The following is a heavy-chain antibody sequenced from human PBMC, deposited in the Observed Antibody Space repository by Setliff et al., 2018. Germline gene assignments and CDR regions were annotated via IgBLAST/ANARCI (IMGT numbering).Heavy chain of an antibody. CDR1: GFTFSSYA. CDR2: IRGGRSGDT. J-gene: IGHJ6*03. Sequence: PGESLKISCAASGFTFSSYAMAWVRQAPGQGLEWVSAIRGGRSGDTYYADSVKGRFTVSRDNANQSLYLQMNSLRAEDTAVYYCATNPRKGRSGGYYYDDPYYYYMDVWGKGTTVTVSS. V-gene: IGHV3-23*01. D-gene: IGHD3-22*01. CDR3: ATNPRKGRSGGYYYDDPYYYYMDV.